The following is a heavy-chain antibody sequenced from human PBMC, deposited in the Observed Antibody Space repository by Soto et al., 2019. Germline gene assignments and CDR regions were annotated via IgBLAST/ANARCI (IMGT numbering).Heavy chain of an antibody. Sequence: QVQLQESGPGLVKPSETLSLTCTVSGGSVSSGSYYWSWIRQPPGKGLEWIGYIYYSGSTNYNPSLKSRVTMSVDTSKNQFSLKLSSVTAADTAVYYCARVVAVAGTYHYFDYWGQGTLVTVSS. CDR1: GGSVSSGSYY. CDR3: ARVVAVAGTYHYFDY. J-gene: IGHJ4*02. V-gene: IGHV4-61*01. CDR2: IYYSGST. D-gene: IGHD6-19*01.